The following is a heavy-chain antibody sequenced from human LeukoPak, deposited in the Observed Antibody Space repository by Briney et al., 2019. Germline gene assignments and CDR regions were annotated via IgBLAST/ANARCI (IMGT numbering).Heavy chain of an antibody. Sequence: SETLSLTCAVYGGSFSVYYWSWIRQPPGKGLEWIGEINHSGSTNYNPSLKSRVTISVDTSKNQFSLKLSSVTAADTAVYYCARDEVGATGCDAFDIWGQGTMVTVSS. CDR2: INHSGST. J-gene: IGHJ3*02. CDR1: GGSFSVYY. D-gene: IGHD1-26*01. CDR3: ARDEVGATGCDAFDI. V-gene: IGHV4-34*01.